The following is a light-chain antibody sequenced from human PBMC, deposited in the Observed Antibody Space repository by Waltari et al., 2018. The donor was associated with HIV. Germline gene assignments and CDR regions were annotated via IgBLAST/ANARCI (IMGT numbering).Light chain of an antibody. J-gene: IGKJ1*01. CDR2: AAS. CDR3: LQHSTYQWT. Sequence: DIQMTQSPSSRVTITCRASQGIRNDLGWYQQKPGKATKRLIYAASSLQSGVPSRFSGSGSGTEFTLTISSLQPEDFATYYCLQHSTYQWTFGQGTKVEIK. V-gene: IGKV1-17*01. CDR1: QGIRND.